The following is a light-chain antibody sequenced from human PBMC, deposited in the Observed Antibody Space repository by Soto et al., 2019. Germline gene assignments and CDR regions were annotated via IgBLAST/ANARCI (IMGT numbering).Light chain of an antibody. CDR3: SSYTSSTSLEVV. V-gene: IGLV2-14*03. CDR2: DVS. J-gene: IGLJ2*01. Sequence: QSALTQPASLSGSPGQSITISCTGPSSAVGGYKYVSWYQQLPGKAPKLIIYDVSHRPSGVSGRFSGSKSGNTASLTISGLRTEDEADYYCSSYTSSTSLEVVFGGGTKVTVL. CDR1: SSAVGGYKY.